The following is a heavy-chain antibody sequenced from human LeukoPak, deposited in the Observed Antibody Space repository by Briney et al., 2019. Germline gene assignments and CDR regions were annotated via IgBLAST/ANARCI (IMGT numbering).Heavy chain of an antibody. CDR2: IKSKTDGGTT. D-gene: IGHD2-15*01. Sequence: GGSLRLSCAASGFTFSSYAMSWVRQAPGKGLEWVGRIKSKTDGGTTDYAAPVKGRFTISRDDSKNTLYLQMNSLKTEDTAVYYCTTGRCSGGSCYSGCYWGQGTLVTVSS. J-gene: IGHJ4*02. CDR1: GFTFSSYA. V-gene: IGHV3-15*01. CDR3: TTGRCSGGSCYSGCY.